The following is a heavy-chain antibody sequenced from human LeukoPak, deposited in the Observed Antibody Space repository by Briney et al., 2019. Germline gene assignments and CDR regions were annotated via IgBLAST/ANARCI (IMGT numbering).Heavy chain of an antibody. D-gene: IGHD3-3*01. CDR1: GFTFSSYS. V-gene: IGHV3-21*01. J-gene: IGHJ4*02. Sequence: KTGGSLRLSCAASGFTFSSYSMNWVRQAPGKGLEWVSSISSSSSYIYYADSVKGRFTISRDNAKNSLYLQMNSLRAEDTAVYYCARAPPRGDFWSGHPAAYYFDYWGQGTLVTVSS. CDR3: ARAPPRGDFWSGHPAAYYFDY. CDR2: ISSSSSYI.